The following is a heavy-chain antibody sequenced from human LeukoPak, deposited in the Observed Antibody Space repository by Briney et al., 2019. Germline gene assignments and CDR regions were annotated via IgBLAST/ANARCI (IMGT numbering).Heavy chain of an antibody. J-gene: IGHJ4*02. V-gene: IGHV3-66*01. Sequence: GSLRLSCAASGFTFSNYGMMWVRQAPGKGLEWVSVIYSGGSTYYADSVKGRFTISRDNSKNTLYLQMNSLRAEDTAVYYCARNQGSQFDYWGQGTLVTVSS. CDR1: GFTFSNYG. D-gene: IGHD2-2*01. CDR3: ARNQGSQFDY. CDR2: IYSGGST.